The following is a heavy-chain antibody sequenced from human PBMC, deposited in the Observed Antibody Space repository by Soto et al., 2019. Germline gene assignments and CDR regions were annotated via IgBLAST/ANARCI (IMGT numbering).Heavy chain of an antibody. V-gene: IGHV3-30-3*01. CDR1: GFTFSSCP. CDR2: ISFDGSNK. D-gene: IGHD1-26*01. Sequence: GSLRLSCAASGFTFSSCPMHWVRQAPGKGLEWVAFISFDGSNKFYTDSVKGRFTISRDNSKNTLSLQMNSLTAEDTAVYYCDPASVYSGSYYAFDICGQGPMVTV. CDR3: DPASVYSGSYYAFDI. J-gene: IGHJ3*02.